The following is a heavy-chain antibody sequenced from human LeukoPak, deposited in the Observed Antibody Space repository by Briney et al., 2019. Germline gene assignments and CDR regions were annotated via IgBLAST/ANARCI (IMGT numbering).Heavy chain of an antibody. J-gene: IGHJ3*02. CDR3: ARLTYYDFWSGYYSAFDI. Sequence: PSETLSLTCTVSGGSISSSSYYWGWIRQPPGKGLEWIGYIYYSGSTNYNPSLKSRVTISVDTSKNQFSLKLSSVTAADTAVYYCARLTYYDFWSGYYSAFDIWGQGTMVTVSS. V-gene: IGHV4-61*05. CDR2: IYYSGST. D-gene: IGHD3-3*01. CDR1: GGSISSSSYY.